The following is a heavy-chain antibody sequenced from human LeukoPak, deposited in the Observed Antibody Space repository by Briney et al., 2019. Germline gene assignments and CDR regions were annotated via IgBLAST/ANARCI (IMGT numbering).Heavy chain of an antibody. Sequence: SETLSLTCTVSGGSISSYYWSWIRQPPGKGLEWIGYISYSGSTNYNPSLKSRVTISVDTSKNQFSLKLSSVTAADTAVYYCARVNSVAGSAEYFQHWGQGTLVTVSS. V-gene: IGHV4-59*01. CDR2: ISYSGST. CDR1: GGSISSYY. D-gene: IGHD4-23*01. CDR3: ARVNSVAGSAEYFQH. J-gene: IGHJ1*01.